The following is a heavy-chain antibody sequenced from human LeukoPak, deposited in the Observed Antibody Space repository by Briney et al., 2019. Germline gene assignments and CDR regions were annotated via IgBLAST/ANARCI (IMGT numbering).Heavy chain of an antibody. V-gene: IGHV3-66*02. Sequence: GGSLRLSCAASGFTVSSNYMSWVRQAPGKGLEWVSVIYSGGSTYYADSVKGRFTISRDNSKNTLYLQMNSLRAEDTAVYYCAKDYGEQQPDYWGQGTLVTVSS. CDR1: GFTVSSNY. CDR2: IYSGGST. J-gene: IGHJ4*02. D-gene: IGHD6-13*01. CDR3: AKDYGEQQPDY.